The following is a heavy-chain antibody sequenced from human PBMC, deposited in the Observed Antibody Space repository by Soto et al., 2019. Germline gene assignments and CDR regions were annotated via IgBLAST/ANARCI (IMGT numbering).Heavy chain of an antibody. Sequence: GRSLRLSCVASGLTFRSDWMRWVRQAPGKGLEWVANIKEDGSEKYYVDSVKGRFTVSRDNAKNSLYLQMNSLRAEDTAVYYCARVWYCSRTSCYRFDYWGLGTLVTVSS. CDR1: GLTFRSDW. J-gene: IGHJ4*02. CDR3: ARVWYCSRTSCYRFDY. D-gene: IGHD2-2*01. V-gene: IGHV3-7*01. CDR2: IKEDGSEK.